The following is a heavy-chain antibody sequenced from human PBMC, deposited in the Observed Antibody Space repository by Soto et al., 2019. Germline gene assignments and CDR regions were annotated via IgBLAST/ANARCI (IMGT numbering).Heavy chain of an antibody. CDR1: GYTFTSYD. CDR2: MNPNSGNT. CDR3: PRVNTSYGMNV. Sequence: QVQLVQSGAEVKKPGASVKVSCKASGYTFTSYDINWVRQATGQGLECMGLMNPNSGNTGYAQKFQGRVTMTRNTYISSAYMELSTLRSAETAVYYCPRVNTSYGMNVCGQGTTVTVSS. J-gene: IGHJ6*02. V-gene: IGHV1-8*01.